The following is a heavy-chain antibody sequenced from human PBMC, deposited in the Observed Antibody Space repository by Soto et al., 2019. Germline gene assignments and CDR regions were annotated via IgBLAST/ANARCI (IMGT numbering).Heavy chain of an antibody. CDR2: IVVGSGNT. Sequence: ASVKVSCKASGFTFTSSAMQWVRQARGQRLEWIGWIVVGSGNTNYAQKFQERVTITRDMSTSTAYMELSSLRSEDTAVYYCAADLYYGDYLFDYWGQGTLVTVSS. D-gene: IGHD4-17*01. CDR1: GFTFTSSA. J-gene: IGHJ4*02. V-gene: IGHV1-58*02. CDR3: AADLYYGDYLFDY.